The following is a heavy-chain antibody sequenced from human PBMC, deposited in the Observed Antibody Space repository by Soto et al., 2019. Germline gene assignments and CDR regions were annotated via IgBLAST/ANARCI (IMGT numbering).Heavy chain of an antibody. CDR2: INHLGSI. CDR1: GESLSDYF. V-gene: IGHV4-34*01. CDR3: ARGGISHWAYFYYMDV. D-gene: IGHD2-21*01. Sequence: SETLSLTCVVSGESLSDYFWSWIRQPPGMALEWIGEINHLGSINYNPSLKSRVTMSVDTSKNQFSLTLISVTAADAATYYCARGGISHWAYFYYMDVWDRGTTVT. J-gene: IGHJ6*03.